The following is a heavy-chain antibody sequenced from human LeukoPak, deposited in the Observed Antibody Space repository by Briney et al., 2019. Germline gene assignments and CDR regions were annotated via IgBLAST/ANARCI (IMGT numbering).Heavy chain of an antibody. Sequence: PGGSLRLSCSASGLTFSDYDMNWIRQAPGKGLEWVSYIRSDGSTIYDADSVKGRFFISRDNARNSLYLQMNSLRAEDTAVYYCAREGRGYYGDFDYWDQGTLVTVSS. CDR3: AREGRGYYGDFDY. CDR1: GLTFSDYD. J-gene: IGHJ4*02. V-gene: IGHV3-11*01. CDR2: IRSDGSTI. D-gene: IGHD3-22*01.